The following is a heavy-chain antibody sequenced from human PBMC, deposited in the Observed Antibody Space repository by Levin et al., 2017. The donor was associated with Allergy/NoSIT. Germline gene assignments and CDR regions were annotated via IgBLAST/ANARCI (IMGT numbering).Heavy chain of an antibody. CDR1: GFTFRSYG. CDR2: ISYGGSSD. V-gene: IGHV3-30*03. J-gene: IGHJ4*02. Sequence: GESLKISCAASGFTFRSYGMHWVRQAPGKGLEWVTSISYGGSSDYYADSVKGRFSISRDNSENNLYLQMSSLRPEDTAVYYCATDRCSGGACSPDYWGQGTLVTVSS. D-gene: IGHD2-15*01. CDR3: ATDRCSGGACSPDY.